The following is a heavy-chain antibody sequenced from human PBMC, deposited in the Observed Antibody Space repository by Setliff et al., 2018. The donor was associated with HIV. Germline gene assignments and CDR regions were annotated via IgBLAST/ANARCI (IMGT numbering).Heavy chain of an antibody. Sequence: ASVKVSCKASGGAFSSYALSWVRQAPGQGREWMGWIDPITCATHYAQKFQGRVTLTRDTSISTAYMELNRLRSDDTAVYYCARSYIAFLSTWYYGMDVWGQGTTVTVSS. CDR1: GGAFSSYA. V-gene: IGHV1-2*02. J-gene: IGHJ6*02. D-gene: IGHD5-18*01. CDR2: IDPITCAT. CDR3: ARSYIAFLSTWYYGMDV.